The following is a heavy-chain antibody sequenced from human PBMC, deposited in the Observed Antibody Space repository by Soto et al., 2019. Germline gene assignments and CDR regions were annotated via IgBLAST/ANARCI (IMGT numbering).Heavy chain of an antibody. CDR3: ARDRGGRDFWIGYPTGWFDP. CDR1: EFTFSNHA. CDR2: ISYDGSNK. D-gene: IGHD3-3*01. V-gene: IGHV3-30*04. Sequence: QVQLVESGGGVVQPGRSLRLSCEAFEFTFSNHAMHWVRQAPGKGLEWVAVISYDGSNKYYADSVKGRFTISRDNSKNTLYLQMSSLRAEDTAMYYCARDRGGRDFWIGYPTGWFDPWGQGTLVTVSS. J-gene: IGHJ5*02.